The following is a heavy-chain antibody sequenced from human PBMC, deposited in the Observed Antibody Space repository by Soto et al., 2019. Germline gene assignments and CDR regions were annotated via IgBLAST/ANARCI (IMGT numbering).Heavy chain of an antibody. D-gene: IGHD3-22*01. CDR2: INPSGGST. V-gene: IGHV1-46*01. CDR3: ARDPGYDSSGYYLFDY. Sequence: GASVKVSCKASGYTFTSYYMHWVRQAPGQGLEWMGIINPSGGSTSYAQKFQGRVTMTRDTSTSTVYMELSSLRSEDTAVYYCARDPGYDSSGYYLFDYWGQGTLVTVSS. J-gene: IGHJ4*02. CDR1: GYTFTSYY.